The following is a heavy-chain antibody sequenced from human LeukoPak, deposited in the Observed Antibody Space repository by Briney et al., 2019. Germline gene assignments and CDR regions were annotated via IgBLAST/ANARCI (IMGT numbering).Heavy chain of an antibody. CDR2: IYYSGST. V-gene: IGHV4-30-4*01. J-gene: IGHJ4*02. D-gene: IGHD3-10*01. Sequence: PSQTLSLTCTVSGGSISSGDYYWSWIRQPPGKGLEWIGYIYYSGSTYYNPSLKSRVTISVDTSKNQFSLKLSSVTAADTAVYYCAIFLRSGSGYFDYWGQGTLVPVSS. CDR1: GGSISSGDYY. CDR3: AIFLRSGSGYFDY.